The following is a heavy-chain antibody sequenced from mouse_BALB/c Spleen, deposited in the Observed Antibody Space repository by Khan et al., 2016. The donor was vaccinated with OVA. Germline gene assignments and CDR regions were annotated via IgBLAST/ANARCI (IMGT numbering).Heavy chain of an antibody. Sequence: EVQGVESGGDFVRPGGSLKLSCAASGFTFSTYGMSWVRQTPDKRLEWVATINTGGAYTYYPDSVKGRFPISRDNAKNTLYLQLSSLKSEDKAIYYCARLAYYYNSEGFAYWGQGTLVTVSA. J-gene: IGHJ3*01. V-gene: IGHV5-6*01. D-gene: IGHD1-1*01. CDR1: GFTFSTYG. CDR2: INTGGAYT. CDR3: ARLAYYYNSEGFAY.